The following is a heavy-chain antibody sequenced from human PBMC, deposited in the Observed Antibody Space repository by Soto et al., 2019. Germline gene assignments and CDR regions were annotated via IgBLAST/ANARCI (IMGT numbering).Heavy chain of an antibody. V-gene: IGHV4-59*01. CDR2: IYYSGST. CDR3: ARDRGLAAAANYYYYYGMDV. D-gene: IGHD6-13*01. J-gene: IGHJ6*02. Sequence: PSETLSLTCTVSGGSISSYYWSWIRQPPGKGLEWIGYIYYSGSTNYNPSLKSRVTISVDTSKNQFSLKLSSVTAADTAVYYCARDRGLAAAANYYYYYGMDVWGQGTTVTVSS. CDR1: GGSISSYY.